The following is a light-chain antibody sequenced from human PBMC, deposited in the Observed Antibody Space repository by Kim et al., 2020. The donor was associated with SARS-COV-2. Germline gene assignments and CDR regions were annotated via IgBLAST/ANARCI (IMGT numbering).Light chain of an antibody. Sequence: ALAQTVRIKYEGDSIRSSYATLYQQRPGQAPILVIYGRNKRPSGIPDRFSASTSGNTASLTITGAQAEDEADYYCNSRDSSGNHVIFGGGTQLTVL. CDR2: GRN. CDR1: SIRSSY. CDR3: NSRDSSGNHVI. J-gene: IGLJ2*01. V-gene: IGLV3-19*01.